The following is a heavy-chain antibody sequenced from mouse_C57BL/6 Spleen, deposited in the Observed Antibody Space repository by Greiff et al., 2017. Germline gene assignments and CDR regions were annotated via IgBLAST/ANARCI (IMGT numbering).Heavy chain of an antibody. CDR2: IHPNSGST. CDR1: GYTFTSYW. D-gene: IGHD3-1*01. CDR3: ARNHSGYFDV. J-gene: IGHJ1*03. Sequence: VQLQQPGAELVKPGASVKLSCKASGYTFTSYWMHWVKQRPGQGLEWIGMIHPNSGSTNYNEKFKSKATLTVDKSSSKAYMQLSSLTSEDSAVYYGARNHSGYFDVWGTGTTVTVSS. V-gene: IGHV1-64*01.